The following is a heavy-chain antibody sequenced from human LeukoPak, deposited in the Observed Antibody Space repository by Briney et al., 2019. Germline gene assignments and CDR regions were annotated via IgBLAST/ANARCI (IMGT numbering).Heavy chain of an antibody. CDR3: ARSFDH. V-gene: IGHV3-48*03. CDR2: ISTSGTTI. J-gene: IGHJ4*02. CDR1: GFTFSSFE. Sequence: PGGSLRLSCAASGFTFSSFEMNWVRQAPGKGLEWVSYISTSGTTIYYADSVKGRFTISRDNAKTSLYMEMNSLRAEDTAVYYCARSFDHWGQGTLVTVSS.